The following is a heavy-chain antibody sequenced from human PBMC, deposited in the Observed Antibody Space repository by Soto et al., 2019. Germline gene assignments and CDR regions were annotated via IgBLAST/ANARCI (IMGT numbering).Heavy chain of an antibody. CDR1: GFTFSIYG. CDR2: TWYDESHK. Sequence: QVQLVESGGGVVQPGRSLRLSCVASGFTFSIYGMHWVRQAPAKGLEWVAMTWYDESHKYYTDSMKDRFTGSRDNSKNPLYLQMDSLRAADSAVYYRPTELNDLRALQIWCQGTMVTLSS. D-gene: IGHD1-1*01. CDR3: PTELNDLRALQI. V-gene: IGHV3-33*01. J-gene: IGHJ3*01.